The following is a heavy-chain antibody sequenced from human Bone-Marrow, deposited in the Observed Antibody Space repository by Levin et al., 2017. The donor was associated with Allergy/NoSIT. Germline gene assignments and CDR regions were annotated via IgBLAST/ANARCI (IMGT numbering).Heavy chain of an antibody. CDR2: IFTTGST. CDR1: GGSNSNYY. D-gene: IGHD3-10*01. Sequence: SQTLSLTCLVSGGSNSNYYWSWIRQPAGKGLEWIGNIFTTGSTNYNPSLKNRVTMSMGPSKNQFSLNLTSVTAADTAGYYCARGGNWFDPWGQGTPVTVSS. CDR3: ARGGNWFDP. V-gene: IGHV4-4*07. J-gene: IGHJ5*02.